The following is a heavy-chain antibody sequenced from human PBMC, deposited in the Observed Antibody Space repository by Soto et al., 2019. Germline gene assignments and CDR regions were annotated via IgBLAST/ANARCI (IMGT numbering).Heavy chain of an antibody. V-gene: IGHV5-51*01. CDR1: GYSFTSYW. CDR2: IYPGDSDT. J-gene: IGHJ4*02. CDR3: ARLAPPGIAAAGTVEGFDY. Sequence: GESLKISCKGSGYSFTSYWIGWVRQMPGKGLEWMGIIYPGDSDTRYSPSFQGQVTISADKSISTAYLQWSSLKASDTAMYYCARLAPPGIAAAGTVEGFDYWGQGTLVTVSS. D-gene: IGHD6-13*01.